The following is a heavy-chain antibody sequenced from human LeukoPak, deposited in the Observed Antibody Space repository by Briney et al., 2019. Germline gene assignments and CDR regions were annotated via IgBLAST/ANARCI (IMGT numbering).Heavy chain of an antibody. V-gene: IGHV1-3*01. CDR3: ARDPGYSSSWYLDY. CDR2: INAGNGNT. J-gene: IGHJ4*02. CDR1: GYSFTSYA. D-gene: IGHD6-13*01. Sequence: GASVKVSCKASGYSFTSYAMHWVRQAPGQRLEWMGWINAGNGNTKYSQKFQGRVTITRDTSASTAYMELSSLRSEDTAVYYCARDPGYSSSWYLDYWGQGTLVTVSS.